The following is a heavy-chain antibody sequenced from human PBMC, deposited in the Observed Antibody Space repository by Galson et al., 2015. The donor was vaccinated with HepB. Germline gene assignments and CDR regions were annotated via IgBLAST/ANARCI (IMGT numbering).Heavy chain of an antibody. J-gene: IGHJ4*02. D-gene: IGHD2-15*01. Sequence: SLRLSCAASGFTFSSYEMNWVRQAPGKGLEWVSYIGSSGSTIYYAGSVKGRFTISRDNAKNSLYLQMNSLRAEDTAVYYCARVCSGGSCYSGVRDYPIYWGQGTLVTVSS. V-gene: IGHV3-48*03. CDR2: IGSSGSTI. CDR3: ARVCSGGSCYSGVRDYPIY. CDR1: GFTFSSYE.